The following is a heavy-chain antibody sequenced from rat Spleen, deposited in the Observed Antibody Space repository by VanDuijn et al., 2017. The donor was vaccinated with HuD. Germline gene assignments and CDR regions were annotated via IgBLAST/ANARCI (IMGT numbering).Heavy chain of an antibody. CDR1: GFTFSDYN. D-gene: IGHD3-2*01. V-gene: IGHV5-25*01. CDR3: ATEGTHREAY. CDR2: ISTGGGNT. Sequence: EVQLVESGGGLVQPGRSLKLSCVASGFTFSDYNMAWVRQAPTKGLEWVASISTGGGNTYYRDSVKGRFTISRDNAKSTLYLQMDSLRSEDTATYYCATEGTHREAYWGQGTLVTVSS. J-gene: IGHJ3*01.